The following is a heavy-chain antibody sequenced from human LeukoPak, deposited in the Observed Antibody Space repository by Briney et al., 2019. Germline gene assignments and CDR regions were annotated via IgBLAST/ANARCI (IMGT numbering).Heavy chain of an antibody. Sequence: SETLSLACSVSGDSISRSDSYWDWIRQPPGKGLEWIGTLYYSGRTYYSPSLKSRVTMSVDTSNNQFSLNLRSVTAADTAVYYCARRRYYDGSGYLEWGQGTLLSVSS. V-gene: IGHV4-39*01. CDR2: LYYSGRT. J-gene: IGHJ1*01. CDR3: ARRRYYDGSGYLE. D-gene: IGHD3-22*01. CDR1: GDSISRSDSY.